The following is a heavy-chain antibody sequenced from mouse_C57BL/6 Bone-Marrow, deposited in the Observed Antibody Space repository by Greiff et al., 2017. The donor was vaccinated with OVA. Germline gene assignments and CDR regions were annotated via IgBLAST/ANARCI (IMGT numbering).Heavy chain of an antibody. J-gene: IGHJ1*03. Sequence: EVQVVESGPGLVKPSQSLSLTCSVTGYSITSGYYWNWIRQFPGNKLEWMGYISYDGSNNYNPSLKNRISITRDTSKNQFFLKLNSVTTEDTATYYCAREVLLRSHWYFDVWGTGTTVTVSS. CDR1: GYSITSGYY. CDR3: AREVLLRSHWYFDV. D-gene: IGHD1-1*01. V-gene: IGHV3-6*01. CDR2: ISYDGSN.